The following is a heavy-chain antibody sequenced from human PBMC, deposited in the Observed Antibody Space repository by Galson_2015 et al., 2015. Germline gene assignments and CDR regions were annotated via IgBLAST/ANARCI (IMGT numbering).Heavy chain of an antibody. V-gene: IGHV4-31*03. CDR3: ARFYGSGSYYKTTPKYFDY. D-gene: IGHD3-10*01. J-gene: IGHJ4*02. CDR2: IYYSGST. Sequence: TLSLTCTVSGGSISSGGYYWSWIRQHPGKGLEWIGYIYYSGSTYYNPSLKSRVTISVDTSKNQFSLKLSSVTAADTAVYYCARFYGSGSYYKTTPKYFDYWGQGTLVTVSS. CDR1: GGSISSGGYY.